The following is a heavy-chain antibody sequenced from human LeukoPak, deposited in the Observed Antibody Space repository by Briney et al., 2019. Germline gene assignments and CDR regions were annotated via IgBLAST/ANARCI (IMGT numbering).Heavy chain of an antibody. CDR3: ASVGASIDY. CDR2: IYHSGST. CDR1: GYSISSGYY. J-gene: IGHJ4*02. V-gene: IGHV4-38-2*02. D-gene: IGHD1-26*01. Sequence: SETLSLTCTVSGYSISSGYYWGWIRQPPGKGLEWIGSIYHSGSTYYNPSLKSRVTISVDTSKNQFSLKLSSVTAADTAVYYCASVGASIDYWGQGTLVTVSP.